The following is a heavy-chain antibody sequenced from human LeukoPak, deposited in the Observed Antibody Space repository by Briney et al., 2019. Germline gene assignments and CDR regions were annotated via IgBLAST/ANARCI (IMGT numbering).Heavy chain of an antibody. CDR2: INHSGST. Sequence: SETLSLTCAVYGGSFSGYYWSWTRQPPGKGLEWIGEINHSGSTNYNPSLKSRVTISVDTSKNQFSLKLSSVTAADTAVYYCARGPYGDPYYFDYWGQGTLVTVSS. CDR3: ARGPYGDPYYFDY. CDR1: GGSFSGYY. J-gene: IGHJ4*02. D-gene: IGHD4-17*01. V-gene: IGHV4-34*01.